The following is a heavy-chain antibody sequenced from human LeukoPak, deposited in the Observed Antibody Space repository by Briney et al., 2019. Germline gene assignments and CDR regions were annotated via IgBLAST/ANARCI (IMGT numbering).Heavy chain of an antibody. V-gene: IGHV1-2*02. Sequence: GASVTVSFKASGYTFTGYYMHWVRQAPGQGLEWMGWINPNSGGTNYAQKFQGRVTMTRDTSISTAYMELSRLRSDDTAVYYCARDYYDSSGYLGYWGQGTLVTVSS. CDR3: ARDYYDSSGYLGY. D-gene: IGHD3-22*01. CDR1: GYTFTGYY. J-gene: IGHJ4*02. CDR2: INPNSGGT.